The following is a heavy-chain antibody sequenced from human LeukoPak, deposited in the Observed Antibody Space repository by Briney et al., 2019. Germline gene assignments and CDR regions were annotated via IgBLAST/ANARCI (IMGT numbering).Heavy chain of an antibody. CDR1: GFTFNNYA. D-gene: IGHD4-17*01. CDR2: ISGGGETT. V-gene: IGHV3-23*01. CDR3: ARDYADYVGYFFFDY. J-gene: IGHJ4*02. Sequence: GGSLRLSCAASGFTFNNYAMNWVRQAPGKGLEWVSSISGGGETTYYADSAKGRFTISRDNSQNTLYLQMNSLRAEDTAVYYCARDYADYVGYFFFDYWGQGTLVTVPS.